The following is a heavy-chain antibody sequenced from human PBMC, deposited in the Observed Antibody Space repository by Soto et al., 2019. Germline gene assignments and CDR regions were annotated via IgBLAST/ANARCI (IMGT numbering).Heavy chain of an antibody. D-gene: IGHD3-16*01. CDR3: AKDYLGRNVMFEF. CDR2: IVGGGGGRT. J-gene: IGHJ4*02. CDR1: GFDFSDYA. Sequence: SLRLSCVASGFDFSDYAMSWVRHVQGKGLEWVSGIVGGGGGRTLYAGSVKDRFTISRDDSKNILYLQLNSLRVEDTAMYYCAKDYLGRNVMFEFWGQGSLVTVSS. V-gene: IGHV3-23*01.